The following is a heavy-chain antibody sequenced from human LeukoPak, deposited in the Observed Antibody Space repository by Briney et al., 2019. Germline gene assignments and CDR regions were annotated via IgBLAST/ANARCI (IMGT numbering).Heavy chain of an antibody. CDR2: INQSGNS. CDR3: ASSPAADQKWELPFYYYYYYMDV. Sequence: PSETLSLTCDVNGGSLSGSYWSWIRQSPEKGLEWIGEINQSGNSNYNPSLKSRVTILVDTSKNQFSLKLSSVTAADTAVYYCASSPAADQKWELPFYYYYYYMDVWGKGTTVTVSS. D-gene: IGHD1-26*01. V-gene: IGHV4-34*01. CDR1: GGSLSGSY. J-gene: IGHJ6*03.